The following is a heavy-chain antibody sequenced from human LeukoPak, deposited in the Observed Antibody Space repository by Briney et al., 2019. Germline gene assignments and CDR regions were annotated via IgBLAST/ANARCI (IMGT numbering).Heavy chain of an antibody. J-gene: IGHJ4*02. V-gene: IGHV3-30*02. CDR2: IRYDGSNK. D-gene: IGHD3-10*01. CDR1: GFTFSSYG. Sequence: PGGSLRLSCAASGFTFSSYGMHWVRQAPGKGLEWVAFIRYDGSNKYYADSVKGRFTISRDNSKNTLYLQMNSLRSEDTAVYYCARGRGINYYGSGSSNYWGQGTLVTVSS. CDR3: ARGRGINYYGSGSSNY.